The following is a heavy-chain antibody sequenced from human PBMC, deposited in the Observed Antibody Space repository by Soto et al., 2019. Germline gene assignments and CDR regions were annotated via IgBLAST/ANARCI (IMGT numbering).Heavy chain of an antibody. V-gene: IGHV3-33*01. CDR3: ARGEGDYDFDAFDI. D-gene: IGHD5-12*01. J-gene: IGHJ3*02. Sequence: QVQLVESGGGVVQPGRSLRLSCAASGFTFSSYGMHWVRQAPGKGLEWVAVIWYDGSNKYYADSVKGRFTISRDNSKNTLYLQMNSLRAEDTAVYYCARGEGDYDFDAFDIWGHGTMVTVSS. CDR2: IWYDGSNK. CDR1: GFTFSSYG.